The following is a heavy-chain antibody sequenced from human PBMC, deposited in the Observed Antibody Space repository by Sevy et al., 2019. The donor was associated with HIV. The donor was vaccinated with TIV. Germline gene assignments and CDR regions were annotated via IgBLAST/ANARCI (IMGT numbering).Heavy chain of an antibody. CDR2: IYSDGST. Sequence: GGSLRLSCAVSGFTVSSVHLDWVRQAPGKGLEWVSVIYSDGSTYYADSVKGRFTVSSDNSKNTGFLQMNSLRVEDTAVYYWCRDWDGSGWCRSDFWGQGSLVTVSS. J-gene: IGHJ4*02. D-gene: IGHD6-19*01. CDR3: CRDWDGSGWCRSDF. CDR1: GFTVSSVH. V-gene: IGHV3-53*01.